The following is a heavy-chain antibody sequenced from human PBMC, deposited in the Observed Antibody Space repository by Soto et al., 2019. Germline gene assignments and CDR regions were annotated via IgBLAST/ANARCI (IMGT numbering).Heavy chain of an antibody. CDR3: TGITWFRGMDV. D-gene: IGHD3-10*01. Sequence: SQTLSLTCVISGDSVSSNSAGWNWIRQSPSRGLEWLGRTYYKSKWNNDYALSVKSRITINPDTSKNQFSLHLYSVTPEDTAVYYCTGITWFRGMDVWGQGTPVTISS. V-gene: IGHV6-1*01. CDR1: GDSVSSNSAG. J-gene: IGHJ6*01. CDR2: TYYKSKWNN.